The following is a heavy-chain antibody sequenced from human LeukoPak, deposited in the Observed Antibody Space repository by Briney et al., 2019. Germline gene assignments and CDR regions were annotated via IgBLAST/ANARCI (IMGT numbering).Heavy chain of an antibody. D-gene: IGHD2-15*01. J-gene: IGHJ4*02. CDR1: GLAFSAYK. CDR3: VVGGSPGY. Sequence: GGSLRLSCAASGLAFSAYKMHWVRQAPRKGLVWVSRISTDGYTTDYADFVQGRFTASRDNTKNTWSLEMNSLRAGDTAVYYCVVGGSPGYWGQGTLVTVSS. V-gene: IGHV3-74*01. CDR2: ISTDGYTT.